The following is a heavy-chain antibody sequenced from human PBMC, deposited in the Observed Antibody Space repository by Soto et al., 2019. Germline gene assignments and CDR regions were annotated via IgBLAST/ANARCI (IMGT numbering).Heavy chain of an antibody. CDR2: ISEGGTTT. J-gene: IGHJ4*02. CDR3: GRDARGGGLLLWDC. V-gene: IGHV3-48*03. CDR1: GFMFNDYE. D-gene: IGHD3-16*01. Sequence: EVQLVESGGGLAQSGGSLRLSCAASGFMFNDYEMNWVRQAPGKGLEWVSYISEGGTTTHYTDSVKGRFTSSRDNAKESLYLQMNSLSPEDTATYFCGRDARGGGLLLWDCWGQGVVVSVSS.